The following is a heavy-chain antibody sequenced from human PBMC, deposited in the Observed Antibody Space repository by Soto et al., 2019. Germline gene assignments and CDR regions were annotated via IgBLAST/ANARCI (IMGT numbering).Heavy chain of an antibody. D-gene: IGHD5-12*01. Sequence: GASVKVSCKASGYTFTRSGISCVRQAPGQGLEWMGWISTYNGDTNYAQTFQGRVTMTTDTSTSTVHMEVRSLRSDDTAVYYCAREGVAPYYYYGIDVWGQGTPVTVSS. CDR3: AREGVAPYYYYGIDV. J-gene: IGHJ6*02. V-gene: IGHV1-18*01. CDR2: ISTYNGDT. CDR1: GYTFTRSG.